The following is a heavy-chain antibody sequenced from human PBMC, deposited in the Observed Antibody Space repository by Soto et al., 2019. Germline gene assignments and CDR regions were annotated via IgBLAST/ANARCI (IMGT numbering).Heavy chain of an antibody. Sequence: QITLKESGPTLVKPTQTLTLTCTFSGFSLSTSGVGVGWIRQPPGKALEWLALIYWDDDKRYSPSLKSRLTITKDTSKNQAALTMTIMDPVDTATYYCAHSLIGYYYDSSGSNWFDPWGQGTLVTVAS. J-gene: IGHJ5*02. CDR3: AHSLIGYYYDSSGSNWFDP. D-gene: IGHD3-22*01. CDR1: GFSLSTSGVG. V-gene: IGHV2-5*02. CDR2: IYWDDDK.